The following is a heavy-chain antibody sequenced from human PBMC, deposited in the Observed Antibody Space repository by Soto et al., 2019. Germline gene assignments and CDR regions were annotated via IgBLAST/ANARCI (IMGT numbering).Heavy chain of an antibody. D-gene: IGHD2-2*01. CDR1: GFTFSSYS. J-gene: IGHJ4*02. CDR2: IGSNSGTI. Sequence: GGSLRLSCAASGFTFSSYSMNWVRQAPGKGLEWVSSIGSNSGTIYYAESVKGRFTISRDNAKNSLFLQMNSLRAEDTAVYYCARVSTFYDYWGQGTLVTVSS. CDR3: ARVSTFYDY. V-gene: IGHV3-48*01.